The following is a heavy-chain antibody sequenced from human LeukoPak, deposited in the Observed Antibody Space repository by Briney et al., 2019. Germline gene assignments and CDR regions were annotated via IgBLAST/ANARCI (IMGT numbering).Heavy chain of an antibody. V-gene: IGHV7-4-1*02. CDR1: GYTFTSYA. CDR2: INTNTGNP. Sequence: ASVRVSCKASGYTFTSYAMNWVRQAPGQGLEWMGWINTNTGNPTYAQGFTGRFVFSLDTSVSTAYLQISSLKAEDTAVYYCARDGSSKQWLDPNDYWGQGTLVTVSS. J-gene: IGHJ4*02. CDR3: ARDGSSKQWLDPNDY. D-gene: IGHD6-19*01.